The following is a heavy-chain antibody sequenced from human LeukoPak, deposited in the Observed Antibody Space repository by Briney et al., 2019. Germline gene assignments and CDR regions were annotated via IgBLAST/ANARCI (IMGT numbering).Heavy chain of an antibody. D-gene: IGHD1-26*01. CDR2: IYYSGST. CDR1: GGSISSYY. CDR3: ARERSYKPYDGFDP. V-gene: IGHV4-59*01. J-gene: IGHJ5*02. Sequence: SETLSLTCTVSGGSISSYYWSWIRQPPGKGLEWIGCIYYSGSTNYNPSLKSRVTISINTSKNQFSLKLSSVTAADTAVYYCARERSYKPYDGFDPWGQGTLVTVSS.